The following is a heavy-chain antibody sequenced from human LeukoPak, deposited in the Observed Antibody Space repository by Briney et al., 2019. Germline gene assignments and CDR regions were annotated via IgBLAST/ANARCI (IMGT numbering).Heavy chain of an antibody. CDR1: GGSISSSSYY. D-gene: IGHD3-10*01. CDR2: IYYSGST. J-gene: IGHJ4*02. CDR3: ARDRGTYYYGSGSYSPVDY. Sequence: KSSETLSLTCTVSGGSISSSSYYWGWIRQPPGKGLEWIGSIYYSGSTYYNPSLKSRVTISVDTSKNQFSLKLSSVTAADTAVYYCARDRGTYYYGSGSYSPVDYWGQGTLVTVSS. V-gene: IGHV4-39*07.